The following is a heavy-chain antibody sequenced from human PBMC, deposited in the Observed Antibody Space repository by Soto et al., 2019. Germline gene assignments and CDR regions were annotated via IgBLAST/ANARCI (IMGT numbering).Heavy chain of an antibody. CDR3: TRWNGYGDL. CDR2: VSGGSGVT. Sequence: EMQLLESGGGLVQPWGSLRLSCVVSGFSFSTYGVTWVRHAPGKGLEWVCGVSGGSGVTHYTDSVKGRFTISGDDSKNTVYLQMHSLRGEDTAVYYCTRWNGYGDLWGQGTLVTVSS. CDR1: GFSFSTYG. J-gene: IGHJ5*02. V-gene: IGHV3-23*01. D-gene: IGHD1-1*01.